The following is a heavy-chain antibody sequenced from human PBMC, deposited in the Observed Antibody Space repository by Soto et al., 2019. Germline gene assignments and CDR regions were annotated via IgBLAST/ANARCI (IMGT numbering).Heavy chain of an antibody. CDR2: IYSGGST. CDR3: ARASILTGYYIPSFDY. V-gene: IGHV3-53*04. D-gene: IGHD3-9*01. Sequence: GGSLRLSCAASGFTVSSNYMSWVRQAPGKGLEWVSVIYSGGSTYYADSVKGRFTISRHNSKNTLYLQMNSLRAEDTAVYYCARASILTGYYIPSFDYWGQGTLVTVSS. CDR1: GFTVSSNY. J-gene: IGHJ4*02.